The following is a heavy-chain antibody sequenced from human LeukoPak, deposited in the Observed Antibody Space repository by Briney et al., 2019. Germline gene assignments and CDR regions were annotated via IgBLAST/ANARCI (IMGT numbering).Heavy chain of an antibody. V-gene: IGHV4-59*12. CDR1: SGFISSYY. Sequence: PSETLSLTCSVSSGFISSYYWTWIRQSPGKGLEWIGYIYYTGSTSYNPSLKSRVNISVDTSKNQFSLKLRSVTAADTAVYYCARDGGPAAFDYWGQGTPVTVSS. CDR3: ARDGGPAAFDY. J-gene: IGHJ4*02. CDR2: IYYTGST. D-gene: IGHD6-25*01.